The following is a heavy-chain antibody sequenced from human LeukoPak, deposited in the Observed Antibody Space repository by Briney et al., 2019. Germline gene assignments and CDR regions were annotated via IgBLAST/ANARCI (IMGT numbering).Heavy chain of an antibody. D-gene: IGHD5-18*01. CDR2: IYYSGST. V-gene: IGHV4-39*01. Sequence: QPSETLSLPCTVSGGSISSSSYYWGWIRQPPGKGLEWIGSIYYSGSTYYNPSLKSRVTISVDTSKNQFSLKLSSVTAADTAVYYCASTGYSYAVNEIHAFDIWGQGTMVTVSS. CDR3: ASTGYSYAVNEIHAFDI. J-gene: IGHJ3*02. CDR1: GGSISSSSYY.